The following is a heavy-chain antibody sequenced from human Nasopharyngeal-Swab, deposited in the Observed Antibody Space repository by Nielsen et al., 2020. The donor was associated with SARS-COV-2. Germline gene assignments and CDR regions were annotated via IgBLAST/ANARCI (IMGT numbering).Heavy chain of an antibody. CDR2: ISAYNGNT. CDR1: GYTFTSYG. V-gene: IGHV1-18*01. J-gene: IGHJ4*02. CDR3: ARESSSGWVGRYYFDY. D-gene: IGHD6-19*01. Sequence: ASVKVSCKASGYTFTSYGISWVRQAPGQGLEWMGWISAYNGNTNYAQKLQGRVTMTTDASTSTAYMELRSLRSDETAVYYCARESSSGWVGRYYFDYWGQGTLVTVSS.